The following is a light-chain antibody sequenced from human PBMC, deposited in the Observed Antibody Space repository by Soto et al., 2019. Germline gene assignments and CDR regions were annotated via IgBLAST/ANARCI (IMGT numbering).Light chain of an antibody. CDR2: DAS. J-gene: IGKJ1*01. Sequence: EIQMTQSPSTLSASVGDTVTITCRARQSVSTWLAWYQQTPGKAPTLLMYDASTLESGAPARFSGSGSGTEFTLTISSLQPEDFATYHCQEYKTWTFGQGTKVDIK. V-gene: IGKV1-5*01. CDR1: QSVSTW. CDR3: QEYKTWT.